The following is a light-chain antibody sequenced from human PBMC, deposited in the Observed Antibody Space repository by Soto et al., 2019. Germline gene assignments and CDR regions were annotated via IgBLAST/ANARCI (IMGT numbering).Light chain of an antibody. CDR2: DAS. V-gene: IGKV3-11*01. CDR3: QQYTNWLPT. J-gene: IGKJ5*01. Sequence: EIVLSQSPGTLSLSPGERATLSCRASQSVTSPFLAWYQQKPGQPPRLLIYDASNRDTGIPARFIGSGSGTDFTLTISSLEPEDFAVYYCQQYTNWLPTFAQGTRLEIK. CDR1: QSVTSP.